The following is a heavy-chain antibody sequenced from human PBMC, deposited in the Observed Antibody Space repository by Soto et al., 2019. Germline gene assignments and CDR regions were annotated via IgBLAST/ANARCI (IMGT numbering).Heavy chain of an antibody. J-gene: IGHJ4*02. CDR2: IHSKSGGT. CDR1: GYTFTDYY. D-gene: IGHD3-3*01. V-gene: IGHV1-2*02. CDR3: ARGGITVFGVIDY. Sequence: AAAVKFSCKASGYTFTDYYVHWVRQAPGQGLEWMGWIHSKSGGTNYAQKFQGRVTMTRDTSISTAYMELSRLTYDDTAVYYCARGGITVFGVIDYWGQGTPVTVS.